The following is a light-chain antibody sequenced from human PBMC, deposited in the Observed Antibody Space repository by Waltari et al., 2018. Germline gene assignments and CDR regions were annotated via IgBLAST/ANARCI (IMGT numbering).Light chain of an antibody. CDR2: QDS. V-gene: IGLV3-1*01. J-gene: IGLJ2*01. CDR1: KLGDKY. CDR3: QAWDSSTGV. Sequence: SYELTQPPSVSVSPGQTASITCSGDKLGDKYACWYQQKPGQYPVLVIYQDSKRPSGIPELFSGSNSGNTATLTISGTQAMDEADYYCQAWDSSTGVFGGGTKLTVL.